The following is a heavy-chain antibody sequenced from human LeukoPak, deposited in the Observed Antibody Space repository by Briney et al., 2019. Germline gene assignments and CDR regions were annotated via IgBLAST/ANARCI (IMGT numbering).Heavy chain of an antibody. D-gene: IGHD3-22*01. V-gene: IGHV4-39*01. J-gene: IGHJ3*02. CDR1: GGSISSSSYY. CDR2: IYYSGST. Sequence: SETLSLTCTVSGGSISSSSYYWGWIRQPPGKGLEWLGSIYYSGSTYYNPSLKSRVTISVDTSKNQFSLKLSSVTAADTAVYYCARDGITMIVVASDAFDIWGQGTMVTVSS. CDR3: ARDGITMIVVASDAFDI.